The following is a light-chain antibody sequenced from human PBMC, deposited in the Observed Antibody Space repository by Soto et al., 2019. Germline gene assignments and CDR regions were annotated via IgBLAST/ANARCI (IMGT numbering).Light chain of an antibody. Sequence: DIQMTQSPSSLSASVGDRVTITCRASQIIDSYLNWYQQKPGKAPKLLFYGESNFESEVPSRFSASGSGTDFTLTISSLQPEDFETYYCQQSYSNPLTFRGGSKVDIK. J-gene: IGKJ4*01. CDR3: QQSYSNPLT. CDR2: GES. CDR1: QIIDSY. V-gene: IGKV1-39*01.